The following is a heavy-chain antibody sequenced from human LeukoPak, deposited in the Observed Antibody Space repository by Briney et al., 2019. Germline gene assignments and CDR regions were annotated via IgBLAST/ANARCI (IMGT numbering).Heavy chain of an antibody. CDR2: ISYYGTP. CDR3: ARYYCGTSYCPGVDY. V-gene: IGHV4-31*03. CDR1: GGSITSGGYF. Sequence: PSGTLSLTCTVSGGSITSGGYFWTWIRQRPGEGLEWIGYISYYGTPFYNPSFRSRLTISRDTPRNQFSLNLSSVTAADTALYYCARYYCGTSYCPGVDYWGQGALVTVSS. D-gene: IGHD2-21*01. J-gene: IGHJ4*02.